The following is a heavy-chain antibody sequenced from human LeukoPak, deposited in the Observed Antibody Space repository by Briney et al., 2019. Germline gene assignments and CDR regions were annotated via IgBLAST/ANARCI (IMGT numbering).Heavy chain of an antibody. V-gene: IGHV5-51*01. CDR3: ARRSVVVTAINAFDI. D-gene: IGHD2-21*02. Sequence: GESLKISCKGSGYSFTSYWIGWVRQMPGKGLEWMGIIYPGDSDTRYSPSFQGQVTISADKSISTAYLQWSSLKASDTAMYYCARRSVVVTAINAFDIWGQGTMVTVSS. CDR2: IYPGDSDT. CDR1: GYSFTSYW. J-gene: IGHJ3*02.